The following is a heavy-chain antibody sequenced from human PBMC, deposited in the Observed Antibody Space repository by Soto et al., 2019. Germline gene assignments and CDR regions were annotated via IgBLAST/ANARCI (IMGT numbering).Heavy chain of an antibody. D-gene: IGHD1-1*01. CDR1: GGCIGSGGYY. V-gene: IGHV4-31*03. CDR2: IYSNGNT. Sequence: SETLSLTCTVSGGCIGSGGYYWSWIRQDPGKGLEWLGYIYSNGNTYYNPSLKSRLVISSDTSQNLFSLRLSSVTAADTGMYFCARGRLTIQQRFDIRGQGTIVTVSS. CDR3: ARGRLTIQQRFDI. J-gene: IGHJ3*02.